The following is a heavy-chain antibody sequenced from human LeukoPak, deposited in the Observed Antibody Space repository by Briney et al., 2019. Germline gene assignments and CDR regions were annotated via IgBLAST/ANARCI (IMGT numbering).Heavy chain of an antibody. CDR2: IYHSGST. V-gene: IGHV4-4*02. J-gene: IGHJ3*01. CDR3: VTSISLAGWGGFDV. D-gene: IGHD3-16*01. Sequence: GSLRLSCAASGFTFSSQWMSWVRQAPGKGLEWIGEIYHSGSTNYNASLKSRVTISVDTSKNQFSLKLNSVTVADTAVYYCVTSISLAGWGGFDVWGQGTKVTVSS. CDR1: GFTFSSQW.